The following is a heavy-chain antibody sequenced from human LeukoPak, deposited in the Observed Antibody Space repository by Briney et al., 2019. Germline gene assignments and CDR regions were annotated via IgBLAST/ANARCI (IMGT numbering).Heavy chain of an antibody. CDR3: ARDTDGSLDY. Sequence: GGSLRLSCAASGFTFSNSWMAWVRQAPGKGLERVANIKQDGSTKHYADSLKGRFTISRDNPKNSVYVQMNSLRADDTAVYYCARDTDGSLDYWGQGILVTVAS. J-gene: IGHJ4*02. CDR2: IKQDGSTK. D-gene: IGHD1-26*01. V-gene: IGHV3-7*01. CDR1: GFTFSNSW.